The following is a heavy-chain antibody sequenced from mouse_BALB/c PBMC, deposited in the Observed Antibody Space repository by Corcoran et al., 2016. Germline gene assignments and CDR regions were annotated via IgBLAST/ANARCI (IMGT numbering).Heavy chain of an antibody. V-gene: IGHV9-3-1*01. CDR2: INTYTGEP. CDR1: RCTFTNYG. J-gene: IGHJ4*01. CDR3: AREPYAMDY. Sequence: QIQLVQSGPELKKPGETVKISCKASRCTFTNYGMNWVKQAPGKGLKGMGWINTYTGEPTYADDFKGRFAFSLETSASTAYLQINNLKNEDTATYFCAREPYAMDYWGQGTSVTVSS.